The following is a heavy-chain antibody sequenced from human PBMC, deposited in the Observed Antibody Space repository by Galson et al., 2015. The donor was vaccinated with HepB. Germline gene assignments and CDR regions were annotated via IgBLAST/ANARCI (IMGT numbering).Heavy chain of an antibody. D-gene: IGHD1-1*01. V-gene: IGHV2-5*02. CDR3: ARTSGGRDAFDI. Sequence: PALVNPTQTLTLTCTFSGFSLSTGGVGVGWIRQPPGKALEWLTLIYWDDDKRYSPSLRSRLTITRDTSKTQVVLTMTNMDPVDTATYYCARTSGGRDAFDIWGQGTMVTVSS. J-gene: IGHJ3*02. CDR2: IYWDDDK. CDR1: GFSLSTGGVG.